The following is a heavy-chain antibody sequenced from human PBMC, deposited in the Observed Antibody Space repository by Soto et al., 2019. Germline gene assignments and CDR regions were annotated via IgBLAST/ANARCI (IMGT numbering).Heavy chain of an antibody. CDR3: ARGGTPIDY. J-gene: IGHJ4*02. D-gene: IGHD3-16*01. CDR1: GYTFTNFG. V-gene: IGHV1-18*01. CDR2: TSAYNGNT. Sequence: QVQLVQSGAEVKKPGASVKVSCKASGYTFTNFGISWVRQAPGQGLEWMGGTSAYNGNTNYAQNFQGRGTMTTDTSTSTAYLELRSPRSDDTAVYYWARGGTPIDYWGEGNLVTVSS.